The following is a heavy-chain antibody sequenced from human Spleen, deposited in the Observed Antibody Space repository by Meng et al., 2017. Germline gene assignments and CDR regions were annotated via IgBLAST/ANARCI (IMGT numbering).Heavy chain of an antibody. V-gene: IGHV4-59*12. CDR3: ARDSSGWHTDKNAFDI. CDR1: GGSISSYY. J-gene: IGHJ3*02. D-gene: IGHD6-19*01. Sequence: SETLSLTCTVSGGSISSYYWSWIRQPPGKGLEWVANVYYSGSTYYNPSLKSRVSISIDTSKNQFSLKLTSVTAADTAVYYCARDSSGWHTDKNAFDIWGQGTMVTVSS. CDR2: VYYSGST.